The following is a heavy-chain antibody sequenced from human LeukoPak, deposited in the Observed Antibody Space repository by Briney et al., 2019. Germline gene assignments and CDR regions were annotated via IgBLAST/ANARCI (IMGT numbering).Heavy chain of an antibody. J-gene: IGHJ4*02. CDR2: IYSGGST. V-gene: IGHV3-53*01. CDR1: GFTVSSNY. CDR3: ARAVAAARGVNYFDY. D-gene: IGHD3-10*01. Sequence: GGSLRLSCAASGFTVSSNYMSWVHQAPGKGLEWVSVIYSGGSTYYADSVKGRFTISRDNSKNSLYLQMNSLRAGDTAVYYCARAVAAARGVNYFDYWGQGTLVTVSS.